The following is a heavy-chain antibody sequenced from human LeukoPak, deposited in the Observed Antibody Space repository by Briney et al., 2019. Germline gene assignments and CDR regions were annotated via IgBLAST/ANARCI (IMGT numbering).Heavy chain of an antibody. CDR3: ARDPRVISYSSANNWFDP. D-gene: IGHD3-22*01. J-gene: IGHJ5*02. V-gene: IGHV1-18*01. CDR1: GYTFTSYG. Sequence: GASVKVSCKASGYTFTSYGISWVRQAPGQGLEWMGWISAYSGNTNYAQKLQGRVTMTTDTSTSTAYMELRSLRSDDTAVYYCARDPRVISYSSANNWFDPWGQGTLVTVSS. CDR2: ISAYSGNT.